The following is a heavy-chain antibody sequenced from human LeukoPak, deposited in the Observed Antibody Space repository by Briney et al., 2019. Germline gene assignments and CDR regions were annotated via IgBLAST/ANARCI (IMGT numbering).Heavy chain of an antibody. CDR2: IFHNGNT. J-gene: IGHJ5*02. V-gene: IGHV4-39*07. CDR3: AKEVVGP. CDR1: GGSISSYY. D-gene: IGHD1-26*01. Sequence: MTSETLSLTCTVSGGSISSYYWGWIRQPPGKGLEWIGSIFHNGNTYYNSSLKSRLTVSVDTSKNQISLKLSSVTAADTAVYYCAKEVVGPWGQGTLVTVSS.